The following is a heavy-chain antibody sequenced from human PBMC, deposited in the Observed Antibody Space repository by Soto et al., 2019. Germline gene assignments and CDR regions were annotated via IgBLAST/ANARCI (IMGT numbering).Heavy chain of an antibody. D-gene: IGHD6-19*01. CDR1: GFTFSSYS. Sequence: EVQLVESGGGLVKPGGSLRLSCAASGFTFSSYSMNWVRQAPGKGLEWVSSISSSSSYIYYADSVKGRFTISRDNAKNSLYLQMNSLRAEDTAVYYCARDRDSSGWYRENYYYGMDVWGQGTTVTVSS. V-gene: IGHV3-21*01. J-gene: IGHJ6*02. CDR3: ARDRDSSGWYRENYYYGMDV. CDR2: ISSSSSYI.